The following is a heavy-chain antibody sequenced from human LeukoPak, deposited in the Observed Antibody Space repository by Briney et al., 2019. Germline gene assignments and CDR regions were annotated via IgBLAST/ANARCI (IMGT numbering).Heavy chain of an antibody. CDR3: AKRSIVVPYYFDY. V-gene: IGHV3-23*01. J-gene: IGHJ4*02. CDR2: ISGTGGST. Sequence: GGSLRLSCAASGFTFSSYAITWVRQAPGKGLEWVSLISGTGGSTYYADSVEGRFTISRDNSKNTLYLQMNSLRAEDTAVYYCAKRSIVVPYYFDYCGQGTLVTVSS. CDR1: GFTFSSYA. D-gene: IGHD2-21*01.